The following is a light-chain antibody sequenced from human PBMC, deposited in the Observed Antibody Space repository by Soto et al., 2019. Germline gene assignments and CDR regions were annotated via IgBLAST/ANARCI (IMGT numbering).Light chain of an antibody. CDR1: CSDVGGYNY. CDR2: EVS. J-gene: IGLJ3*02. CDR3: SSYTSSSTRV. Sequence: QSALTQPASVSGSPGQSLPISCTGTCSDVGGYNYVSWYQQHPGKAPKLMIYEVSNRPSGVSNRFSGSKSGNTASLTISGLQAEDEADYYCSSYTSSSTRVFGGGTKLTVL. V-gene: IGLV2-14*01.